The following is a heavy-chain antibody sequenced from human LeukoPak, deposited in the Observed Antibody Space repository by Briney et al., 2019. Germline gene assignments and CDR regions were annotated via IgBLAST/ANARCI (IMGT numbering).Heavy chain of an antibody. CDR3: ARARFYGGNFFDY. D-gene: IGHD4-23*01. V-gene: IGHV4-59*11. CDR2: IYYSGST. CDR1: GGSISSHY. J-gene: IGHJ4*02. Sequence: SETLSLTCTVSGGSISSHYWSWIRQPPGKGLEWIGYIYYSGSTNYNPSLKSRVTISVDTSKNQFSLKLSSVTAADTAVYYCARARFYGGNFFDYWGQGTLVTVSS.